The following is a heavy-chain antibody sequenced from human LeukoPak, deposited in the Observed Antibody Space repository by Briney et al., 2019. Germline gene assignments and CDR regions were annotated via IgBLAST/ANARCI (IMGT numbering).Heavy chain of an antibody. Sequence: ASVKVSCKASGYTFTGYYMHWVRQAPGQGLEWMGWINPNSGGTNYAQKFQGRVTMTKDTSISTAYMELSRLRSDDTAVYYCARDFIRAITDISVAPGYLDYWGQGTLVTVSS. D-gene: IGHD2-15*01. V-gene: IGHV1-2*02. CDR3: ARDFIRAITDISVAPGYLDY. CDR2: INPNSGGT. J-gene: IGHJ4*02. CDR1: GYTFTGYY.